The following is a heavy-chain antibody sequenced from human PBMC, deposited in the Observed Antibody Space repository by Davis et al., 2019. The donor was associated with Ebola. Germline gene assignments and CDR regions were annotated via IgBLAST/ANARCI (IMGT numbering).Heavy chain of an antibody. Sequence: SETLSLTCNVSGGSISSTTYYWGWIRQPPGKGLEWIGAIYYSGSTFYSTSLRSRVTISADTSRQSFSLKMTSVTAADTAVYYCATHFFGEWPNYYMDVWGKGTTVTVSS. V-gene: IGHV4-39*01. CDR1: GGSISSTTYY. CDR2: IYYSGST. CDR3: ATHFFGEWPNYYMDV. J-gene: IGHJ6*03. D-gene: IGHD3-10*01.